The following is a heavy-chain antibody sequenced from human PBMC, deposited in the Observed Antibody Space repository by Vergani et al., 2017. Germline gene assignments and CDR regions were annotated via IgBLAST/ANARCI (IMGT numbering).Heavy chain of an antibody. D-gene: IGHD1-26*01. CDR2: IIPILGIA. CDR1: GGTFSSYT. CDR3: ARADSGSYWLVNWGSGHNWFDP. V-gene: IGHV1-69*02. J-gene: IGHJ5*02. Sequence: QVQLVQSGAEVKKPGSSVKVSCKASGGTFSSYTISWVRQAPGQGLEWMGRIIPILGIANYAQKFQGRVTITADKSTSTAYMELSSLRSEDTAVYYCARADSGSYWLVNWGSGHNWFDPWGQGTLVTVSS.